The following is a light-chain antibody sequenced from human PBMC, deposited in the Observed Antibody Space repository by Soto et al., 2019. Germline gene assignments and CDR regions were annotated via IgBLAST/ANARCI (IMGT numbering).Light chain of an antibody. J-gene: IGKJ5*01. CDR3: QQRSNGPPGIT. CDR1: QSVSSY. V-gene: IGKV3-11*01. Sequence: IVMTQSPGTLSLSPGDRASLSCRASQSVSSYLAWYQQIPCQAPRLLIYDASTRATGIPARFSGSGSGTDFTFTISSLEPEDFAVYYCQQRSNGPPGITFGQGTRLEIK. CDR2: DAS.